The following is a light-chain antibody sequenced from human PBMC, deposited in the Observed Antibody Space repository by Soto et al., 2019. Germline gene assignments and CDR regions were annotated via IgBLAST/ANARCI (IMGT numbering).Light chain of an antibody. CDR3: CSYAGSNTPVV. J-gene: IGLJ2*01. CDR2: DVT. V-gene: IGLV2-11*01. CDR1: SSEVGNYNY. Sequence: QSALTQPRSVSGSPGQSVIISCTGTSSEVGNYNYVSWYQQHPGKAPKLIIYDVTNRPSGVPDHFSGSTSGNTASLTISGLQAEDEADYYCCSYAGSNTPVVFGGGTQLTVL.